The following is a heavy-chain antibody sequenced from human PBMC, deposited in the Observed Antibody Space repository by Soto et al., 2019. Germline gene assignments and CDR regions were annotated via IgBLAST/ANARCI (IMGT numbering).Heavy chain of an antibody. CDR1: GGSFSGYY. Sequence: PSETLSLTCAVYGGSFSGYYWNWIRQPPGKGLEWIGEINHSGSTNYNPSLKSRVTISVDTSKNQFSLKLSSVTAADTAVYYCARDKYSYGAFDYWGQGTLVTVSS. CDR3: ARDKYSYGAFDY. CDR2: INHSGST. D-gene: IGHD5-18*01. V-gene: IGHV4-34*01. J-gene: IGHJ4*02.